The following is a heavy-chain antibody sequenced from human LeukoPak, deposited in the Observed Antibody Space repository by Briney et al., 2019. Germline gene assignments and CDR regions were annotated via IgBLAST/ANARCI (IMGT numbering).Heavy chain of an antibody. J-gene: IGHJ4*02. CDR1: GFTVSNNY. V-gene: IGHV3-53*01. Sequence: GGSLRLSCAVSGFTVSNNYMSWVRQAPGKGLERVSAIFSGGSTYYADSVKGRFTISRDNAKNSLYLQMNSLRAEDTAVYYCARGAPGTSCFDYWGQGTQVTASS. CDR3: ARGAPGTSCFDY. CDR2: IFSGGST. D-gene: IGHD2-2*01.